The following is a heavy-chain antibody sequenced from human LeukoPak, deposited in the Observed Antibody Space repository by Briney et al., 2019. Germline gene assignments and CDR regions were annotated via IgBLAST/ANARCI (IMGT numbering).Heavy chain of an antibody. D-gene: IGHD2-2*01. CDR2: IRYDGSNK. CDR1: GFTFSSYG. V-gene: IGHV3-30*02. CDR3: AKGILGYCSSTSCYGARGGDY. J-gene: IGHJ4*02. Sequence: PGGSQRLSCAASGFTFSSYGMHWVRQAPGKGLEWVAFIRYDGSNKYYADSVKGRFTISRDNSKNTLYLQMNSLRAEDTAVYYCAKGILGYCSSTSCYGARGGDYWGQGTLVTVSS.